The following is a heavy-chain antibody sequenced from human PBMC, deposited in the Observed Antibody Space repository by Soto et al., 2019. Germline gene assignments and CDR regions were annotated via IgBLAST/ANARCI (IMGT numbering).Heavy chain of an antibody. CDR2: ISAYNGNT. Sequence: ASVKVSCKASGYTFTSYGISWVRQAPGQGLEWMGWISAYNGNTNYAQKLQGRVTMTADTSTSTAYMELRSLRSEDTAVYYCARDRTSITIFGVVIQPNWFDPWGQGTLVTVSS. D-gene: IGHD3-3*01. V-gene: IGHV1-18*01. J-gene: IGHJ5*02. CDR3: ARDRTSITIFGVVIQPNWFDP. CDR1: GYTFTSYG.